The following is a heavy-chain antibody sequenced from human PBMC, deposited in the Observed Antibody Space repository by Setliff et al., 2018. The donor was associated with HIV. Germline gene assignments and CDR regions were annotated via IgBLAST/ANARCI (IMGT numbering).Heavy chain of an antibody. CDR2: INQSGNT. CDR3: AREGGQGYSGSGSFYHRNFDL. J-gene: IGHJ2*01. D-gene: IGHD3-10*01. CDR1: GGSLSGYY. V-gene: IGHV4-34*01. Sequence: SETLSLTCAVYGGSLSGYYWSWVRQSPGGGLEGIGEINQSGNTNFNPSLKSRLIISVDTSKSQFSLKLTSVTAADTALYYCAREGGQGYSGSGSFYHRNFDLWGRGTLVTVSS.